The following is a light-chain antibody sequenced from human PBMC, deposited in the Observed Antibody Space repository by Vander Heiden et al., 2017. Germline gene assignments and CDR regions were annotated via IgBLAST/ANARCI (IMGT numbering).Light chain of an antibody. J-gene: IGLJ2*01. Sequence: QPLSTQPPSASPAPGQRVTISCTGSSSNIGNNYVSWYQHHPGTTPNLLIYDNNKRPSGIPDRFSGSKSATSATLGITGLQTGDEADYYCATWDTSRSAMIFGGGTKLTVL. CDR2: DNN. CDR1: SSNIGNNY. CDR3: ATWDTSRSAMI. V-gene: IGLV1-51*01.